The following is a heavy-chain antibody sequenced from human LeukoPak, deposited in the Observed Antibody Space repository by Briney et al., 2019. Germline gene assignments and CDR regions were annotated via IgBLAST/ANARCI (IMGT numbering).Heavy chain of an antibody. J-gene: IGHJ4*02. D-gene: IGHD3-9*01. CDR1: GGSISRTGYY. Sequence: SETLSLTCTVSGGSISRTGYYWGWIRQPPGKGLEWIGSIHFSGSTYFNPSLKSRVTKSVDTSKNQFSLKLTSVTAADTAVYYCARGVGDYDILTGYSTYYFDSWGQGTLVTVSS. V-gene: IGHV4-39*07. CDR3: ARGVGDYDILTGYSTYYFDS. CDR2: IHFSGST.